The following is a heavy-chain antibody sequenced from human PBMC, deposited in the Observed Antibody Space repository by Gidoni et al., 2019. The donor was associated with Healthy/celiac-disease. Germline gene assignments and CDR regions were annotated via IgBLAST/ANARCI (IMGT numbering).Heavy chain of an antibody. Sequence: EVQLLESGGGLVQPGGSLRLSCAASGFTFSSYAMSWVRQAPGKGLEWVSAISGSGGSTYYADSVKGRFTISRDNSKNTLYLQMNSLRAEDTAVYYCAKDLQCSGGSCYSGGFDYWGQGTLVTVSS. V-gene: IGHV3-23*01. CDR3: AKDLQCSGGSCYSGGFDY. CDR1: GFTFSSYA. CDR2: ISGSGGST. J-gene: IGHJ4*02. D-gene: IGHD2-15*01.